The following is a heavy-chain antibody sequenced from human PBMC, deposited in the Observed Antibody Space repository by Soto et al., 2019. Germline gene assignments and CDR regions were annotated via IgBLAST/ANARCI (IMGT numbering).Heavy chain of an antibody. CDR2: IHDGGNSK. D-gene: IGHD3-10*01. CDR3: ARDDEGGSYCDLGY. V-gene: IGHV3-30-3*01. CDR1: GFTFSGYA. Sequence: GGSLRLSCAASGFTFSGYAMSWVRQAPGKGLEWVAVIHDGGNSKYYADSVKGRFTISRDNSKNTLYLQMNSLRTEDTAIYYCARDDEGGSYCDLGYWGQGTLVTAPQ. J-gene: IGHJ4*02.